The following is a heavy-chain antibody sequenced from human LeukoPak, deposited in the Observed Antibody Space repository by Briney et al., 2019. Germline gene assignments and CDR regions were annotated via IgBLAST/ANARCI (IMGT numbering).Heavy chain of an antibody. CDR2: IYYSGST. D-gene: IGHD3-22*01. CDR1: GGSISNYY. J-gene: IGHJ4*02. Sequence: SETLSLTCTVSGGSISNYYWSWIRQPPGKGLEWIGYIYYSGSTNYNPSLKSRVTISVDTSKNQFSLKLSSVTAANTAVYYCARDITMIMYWGQGTLVTVSS. CDR3: ARDITMIMY. V-gene: IGHV4-59*01.